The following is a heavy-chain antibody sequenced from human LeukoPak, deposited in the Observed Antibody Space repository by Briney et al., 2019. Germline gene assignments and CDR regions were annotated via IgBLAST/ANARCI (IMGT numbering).Heavy chain of an antibody. D-gene: IGHD1-1*01. CDR3: AREWNSRATFDY. J-gene: IGHJ4*02. CDR1: GFTFTNYW. CDR2: IKQDGSEK. Sequence: PGGSLRLSCAASGFTFTNYWMSWVRQAPGKGLEWVANIKQDGSEKYYVDSVKGRFTISRDNAKNSLYLQMSSLRAEDTALYYCAREWNSRATFDYWGQGTLVTVSS. V-gene: IGHV3-7*01.